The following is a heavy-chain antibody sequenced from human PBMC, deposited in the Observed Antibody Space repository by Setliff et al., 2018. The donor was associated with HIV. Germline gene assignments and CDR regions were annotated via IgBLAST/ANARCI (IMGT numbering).Heavy chain of an antibody. CDR2: ISAYNGNT. CDR1: GYAFTSQF. Sequence: GASVKVSCKASGYAFTSQFMHWVRQAPGQGLEWMGWISAYNGNTNYAQKFQGRVTMTRDTSISTAYMELSRLRSDDTAVYYCARQGAGYYYDSSEYYTGNGFDFWGQGTLVTVSS. V-gene: IGHV1-2*02. D-gene: IGHD3-22*01. J-gene: IGHJ3*01. CDR3: ARQGAGYYYDSSEYYTGNGFDF.